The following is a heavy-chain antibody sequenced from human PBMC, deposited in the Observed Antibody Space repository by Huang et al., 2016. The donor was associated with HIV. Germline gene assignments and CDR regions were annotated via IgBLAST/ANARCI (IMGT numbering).Heavy chain of an antibody. CDR1: GYTFTDSN. J-gene: IGHJ4*02. CDR2: IDTKSGCT. V-gene: IGHV1-2*02. D-gene: IGHD6-6*01. CDR3: ARDWAFGSSTSPAD. Sequence: QVQLVQSGAEVKTPGASVRVSCKASGYTFTDSNIHWVRQAPGQGLEWMGWIDTKSGCTIYAQRFQGRITRTRDTTISTVHVVLRRIQSDDTAVYFCARDWAFGSSTSPADWGQGTLVTVSS.